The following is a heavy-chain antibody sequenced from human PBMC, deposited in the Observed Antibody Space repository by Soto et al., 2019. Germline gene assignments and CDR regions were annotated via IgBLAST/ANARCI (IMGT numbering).Heavy chain of an antibody. CDR2: ISYDGSNK. CDR3: AKDSRDIVVVVAATRDYYYYMDV. CDR1: VFTFSSYG. Sequence: GGSLRLSCAASVFTFSSYGMHWVRQAPGKGLEWVAVISYDGSNKYYADSVKGRFTISRDNSKNTLYLQMNSLRAEDTAVYYCAKDSRDIVVVVAATRDYYYYMDVWGKGTTVTVSS. J-gene: IGHJ6*03. V-gene: IGHV3-30*18. D-gene: IGHD2-15*01.